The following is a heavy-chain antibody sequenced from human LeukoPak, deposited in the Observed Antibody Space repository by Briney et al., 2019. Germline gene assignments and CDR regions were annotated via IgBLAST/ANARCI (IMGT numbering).Heavy chain of an antibody. CDR2: IYYSGST. Sequence: SETLSLTCTVSGGSISSYYWSWIRQPPGKGLEWIGYIYYSGSTKYNPPLKSRVTISVDTSKNQFSLKLSSVTAADTAVYYCARHLPKWGWDYWGQGTLVTVSS. J-gene: IGHJ4*02. D-gene: IGHD1-26*01. CDR1: GGSISSYY. V-gene: IGHV4-59*08. CDR3: ARHLPKWGWDY.